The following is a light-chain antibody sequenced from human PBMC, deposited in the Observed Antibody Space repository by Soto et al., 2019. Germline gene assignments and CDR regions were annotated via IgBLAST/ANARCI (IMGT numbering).Light chain of an antibody. Sequence: QSVLTQPASVSGSPGQSITISCTGTSSDVGHYDLVSWYQHHPGKAPKVMIHEVTKRPSGVSNRFSGSKSANTASLTISGLHAEDEADYYCSSYVGSSIVLFGGGTQLTVL. J-gene: IGLJ7*01. CDR1: SSDVGHYDL. V-gene: IGLV2-23*02. CDR2: EVT. CDR3: SSYVGSSIVL.